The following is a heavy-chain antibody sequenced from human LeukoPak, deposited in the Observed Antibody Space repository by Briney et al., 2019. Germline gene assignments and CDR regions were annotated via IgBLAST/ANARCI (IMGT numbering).Heavy chain of an antibody. D-gene: IGHD6-19*01. CDR1: GFTFNTYG. CDR2: ISYDGNTK. CDR3: ARHSSRWYDGGINWFDP. J-gene: IGHJ5*02. V-gene: IGHV3-30*03. Sequence: GGSLRLSCAAYGFTFNTYGMNWVRQAPGKGLEWVAVISYDGNTKYYVDSVKGRFTISRDNSKNTLYLQMNSLRAEDTAVYYCARHSSRWYDGGINWFDPWGQGTLVTVSS.